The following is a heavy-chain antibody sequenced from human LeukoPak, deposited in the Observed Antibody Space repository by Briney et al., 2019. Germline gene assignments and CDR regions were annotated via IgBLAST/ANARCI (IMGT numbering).Heavy chain of an antibody. CDR1: GFTFSSYG. D-gene: IGHD3-22*01. CDR2: ISYDGSNK. J-gene: IGHJ4*02. CDR3: AKDSRSLYYYDSSGHYFDY. Sequence: PGGSLRLSCAASGFTFSSYGMHWVRQAPGKGLEWVAVISYDGSNKYYADSVKGRFTISRDNSKNTLYLQMNSLRAEDTAVYYCAKDSRSLYYYDSSGHYFDYWGQGTLVTVSS. V-gene: IGHV3-30*18.